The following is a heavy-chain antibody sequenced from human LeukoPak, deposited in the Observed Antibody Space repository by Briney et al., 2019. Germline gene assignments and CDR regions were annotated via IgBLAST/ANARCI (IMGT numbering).Heavy chain of an antibody. Sequence: SETLSLTCAVYGGSFSGYYGSWIRQPPGKGLEWIGEINHSGSTNYNPSLKSRVTISVDTSKNQFSLKLSSVTAADTAVYYCARAWDYVGATQGGYWGQGTLVTVSS. CDR3: ARAWDYVGATQGGY. CDR1: GGSFSGYY. J-gene: IGHJ4*02. CDR2: INHSGST. D-gene: IGHD1-26*01. V-gene: IGHV4-34*01.